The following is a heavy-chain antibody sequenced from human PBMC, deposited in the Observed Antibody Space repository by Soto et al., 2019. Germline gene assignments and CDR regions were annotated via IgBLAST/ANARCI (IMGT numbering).Heavy chain of an antibody. J-gene: IGHJ4*02. V-gene: IGHV3-48*04. Sequence: VQLVESGGNLVQPGRSLRLSCVASGFTFSDYSMVWVRQSPGKGLEWISYIFVTSTIIYYADSVKGRFTVSRDNAQNSLSLQMNSLRVEDTGIYYCARDKDWAFDNWGQGTLVTVSS. CDR1: GFTFSDYS. D-gene: IGHD3-9*01. CDR3: ARDKDWAFDN. CDR2: IFVTSTII.